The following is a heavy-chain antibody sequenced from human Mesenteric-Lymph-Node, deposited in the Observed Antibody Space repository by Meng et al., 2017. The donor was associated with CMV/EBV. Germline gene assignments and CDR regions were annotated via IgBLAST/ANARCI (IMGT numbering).Heavy chain of an antibody. CDR2: ISAYNGNT. Sequence: CKASGYTFTSYGISWVRQAPGQGLEWMGWISAYNGNTNYAQKLQGRVTMTTDTSTSTDYMELRSLRSDDTAVYYCAKIAAAGMAYFQHWGQGTLVTVSS. J-gene: IGHJ1*01. CDR3: AKIAAAGMAYFQH. CDR1: GYTFTSYG. V-gene: IGHV1-18*01. D-gene: IGHD6-13*01.